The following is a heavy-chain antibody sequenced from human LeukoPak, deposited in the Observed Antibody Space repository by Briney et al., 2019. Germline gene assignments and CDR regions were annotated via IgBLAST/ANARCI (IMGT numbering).Heavy chain of an antibody. CDR2: LNPGNGYT. Sequence: ASVTVSCKACGYTVSSYALHWVRQAPGPSLEWMGWLNPGNGYTKYSQTFQGRVTFTRDTSASTAYMELSSVRSEDTAIYYCARDYRFGEPFYWGQGTLVTVSS. CDR3: ARDYRFGEPFY. D-gene: IGHD3-10*01. CDR1: GYTVSSYA. J-gene: IGHJ4*02. V-gene: IGHV1-3*01.